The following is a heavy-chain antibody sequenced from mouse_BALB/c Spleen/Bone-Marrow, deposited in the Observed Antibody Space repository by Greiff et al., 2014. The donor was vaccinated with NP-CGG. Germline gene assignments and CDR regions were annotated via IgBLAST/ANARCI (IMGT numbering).Heavy chain of an antibody. CDR2: IDPANGNT. D-gene: IGHD1-1*01. V-gene: IGHV14-3*02. Sequence: EVKLMESGAELVKPGASVKLSCTASGFNIKDTYMHWVKQRPEQGLEWIGRIDPANGNTKYDPKFQGKATITADTSSNTAYLQLRSLTSEDTAVYYCATYYYGSSWGFAYWGQGTLVTVSA. CDR1: GFNIKDTY. CDR3: ATYYYGSSWGFAY. J-gene: IGHJ3*01.